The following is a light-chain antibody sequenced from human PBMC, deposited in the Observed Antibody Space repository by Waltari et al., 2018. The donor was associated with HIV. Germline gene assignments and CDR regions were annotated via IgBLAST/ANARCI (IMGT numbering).Light chain of an antibody. J-gene: IGKJ1*01. CDR1: QRVGIN. V-gene: IGKV3-15*01. Sequence: EIVMTQSPATLSVSPGETAILSCRASQRVGINVAWYQQKPGQAPRLLMSAASTRATGTPARFSGSGSGTDFTLTIRSLQSEDFAVYYCQHYNNWLTWTFGQGTNVEVK. CDR3: QHYNNWLTWT. CDR2: AAS.